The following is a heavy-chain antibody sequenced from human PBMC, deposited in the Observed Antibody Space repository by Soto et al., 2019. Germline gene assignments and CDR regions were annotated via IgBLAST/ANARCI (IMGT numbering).Heavy chain of an antibody. CDR2: IYYSGST. J-gene: IGHJ3*02. CDR3: ARDGPHDAFEI. V-gene: IGHV4-59*01. CDR1: GGSISSYY. Sequence: PSETLSLTCTVSGGSISSYYWSWIRQPPGKGLEWIGYIYYSGSTNYNPSLKSRVTISVDTSKNQFSLKLSSVTAADTAVYYCARDGPHDAFEIWGHGTMVTVSS.